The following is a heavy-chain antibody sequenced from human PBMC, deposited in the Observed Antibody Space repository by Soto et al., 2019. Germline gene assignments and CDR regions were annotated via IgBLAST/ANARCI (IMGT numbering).Heavy chain of an antibody. Sequence: QVQLVESGGGVVQPGKSLRLSCAASGFTLSYFAMHWVRQAPGKGLEWVAVTSSDGSKEYYADSVTGRFTISRDNSKNTLYLQMNSLRADDTAVFYCARAEYTSGWYFMGIDYWGQGTLVTVSS. CDR3: ARAEYTSGWYFMGIDY. D-gene: IGHD6-19*01. J-gene: IGHJ4*02. CDR2: TSSDGSKE. CDR1: GFTLSYFA. V-gene: IGHV3-30*04.